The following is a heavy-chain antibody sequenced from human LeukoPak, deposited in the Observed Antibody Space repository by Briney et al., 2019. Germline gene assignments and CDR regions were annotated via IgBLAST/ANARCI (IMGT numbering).Heavy chain of an antibody. CDR2: IRSKAYGGTT. J-gene: IGHJ4*02. CDR3: TGLYYFDASALGY. V-gene: IGHV3-49*04. Sequence: PGRSLRLSCTASGFTFGDYAMSWVRQAPGKGLECVGFIRSKAYGGTTEYAASVKGRFTISRDDSKSIAHLQMNSLKTEDTAVYYCTGLYYFDASALGYWGQGTLVTVSS. CDR1: GFTFGDYA. D-gene: IGHD3-22*01.